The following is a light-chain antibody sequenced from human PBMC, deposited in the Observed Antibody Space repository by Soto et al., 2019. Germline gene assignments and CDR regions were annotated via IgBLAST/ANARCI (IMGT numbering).Light chain of an antibody. J-gene: IGKJ1*01. CDR1: QSVLYSSNNKNN. CDR2: WAS. V-gene: IGKV4-1*01. CDR3: QQYYSAPET. Sequence: DIVMTQSPDSLAVSLGERASINCKSSQSVLYSSNNKNNLAWYQQKPGQPPKLLMYWASTRESGVPDRFSGSGSGTDFTLTISGLQAEDVAVYYCQQYYSAPETFGQGTKVEIK.